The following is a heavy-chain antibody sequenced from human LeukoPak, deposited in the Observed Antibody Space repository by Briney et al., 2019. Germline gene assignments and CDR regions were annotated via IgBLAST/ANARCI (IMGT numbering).Heavy chain of an antibody. Sequence: ASVKVSCKASGYTFTGYYMHWVRQAPGQGLEWMGWINPNSGGTNYAQKFQGRVTMTRDTSISTAYMELSRLRFDDTAVYYCARVPYYYDSSGYYGRGFDYWGQGTLVTVSS. CDR1: GYTFTGYY. CDR2: INPNSGGT. CDR3: ARVPYYYDSSGYYGRGFDY. V-gene: IGHV1-2*02. D-gene: IGHD3-22*01. J-gene: IGHJ4*02.